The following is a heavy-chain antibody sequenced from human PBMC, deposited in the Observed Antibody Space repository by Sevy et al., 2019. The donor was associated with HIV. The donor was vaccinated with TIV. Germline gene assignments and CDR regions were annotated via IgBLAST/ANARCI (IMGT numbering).Heavy chain of an antibody. CDR1: GYSISSGYY. CDR2: IYHSGST. Sequence: SETLSLTCTVSGYSISSGYYWGWIRQPPGKGLEWIGSIYHSGSTYYNPSLKSRVTISVDTSKNQFSLRLSSVTAADTAVYYCARDPRYYYDNSGSPLPWGQRTMVTVSS. CDR3: ARDPRYYYDNSGSPLP. J-gene: IGHJ5*02. D-gene: IGHD3-22*01. V-gene: IGHV4-38-2*02.